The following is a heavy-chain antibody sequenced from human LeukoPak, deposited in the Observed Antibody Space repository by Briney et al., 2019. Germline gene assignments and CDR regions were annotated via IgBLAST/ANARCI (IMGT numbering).Heavy chain of an antibody. Sequence: ASVKVSCKASGYSFNTYGISWVRQAPGQGLEWIGWISAYNGDTNYAQKLQGRVTMTTDTSTSTAYMELRSLRSDDTAVYYCARDDLRRTDYDFWSGSYYFDYWGQGTLVTVSS. V-gene: IGHV1-18*01. J-gene: IGHJ4*02. D-gene: IGHD3-3*01. CDR1: GYSFNTYG. CDR3: ARDDLRRTDYDFWSGSYYFDY. CDR2: ISAYNGDT.